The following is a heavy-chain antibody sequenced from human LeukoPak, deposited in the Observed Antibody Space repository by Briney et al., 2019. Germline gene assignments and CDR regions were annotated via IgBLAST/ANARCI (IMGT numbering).Heavy chain of an antibody. J-gene: IGHJ4*02. V-gene: IGHV3-20*04. CDR1: GLRFDDHG. Sequence: PGGSLSLSCAASGLRFDDHGMSWVRQVPGKGLEWVSGINWNGANTGYGDSVKGRFTISRDNDKNSLYLQMNSLRAEDTALYYCAGGDRNGWYFDYWGQGILVTVSS. D-gene: IGHD6-19*01. CDR3: AGGDRNGWYFDY. CDR2: INWNGANT.